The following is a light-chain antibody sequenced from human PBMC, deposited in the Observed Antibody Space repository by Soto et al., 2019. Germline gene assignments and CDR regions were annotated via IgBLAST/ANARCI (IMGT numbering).Light chain of an antibody. V-gene: IGKV1-5*03. CDR1: QDVNNW. Sequence: DIQMTQSPSTLSASVGDRVTITCRASQDVNNWLAWYQQKAGKAPKALIYKVSNLESGVPSRFSGSGSGTEVTRTISSLQPDDFATYYCQQYNSYSWTFGQGTKVE. J-gene: IGKJ1*01. CDR3: QQYNSYSWT. CDR2: KVS.